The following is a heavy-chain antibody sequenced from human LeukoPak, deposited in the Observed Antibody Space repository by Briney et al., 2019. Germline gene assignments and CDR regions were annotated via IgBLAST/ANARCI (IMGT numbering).Heavy chain of an antibody. Sequence: SVKVSCKASGGTFSSYAISWVRQAPGQGLEWMGGIIPIFGTANYAQKFQGRVTITADESTSTAYMELSSLRSEDTAVYHCARDIRIAAAGTGWFDPWGQGTLVTVSS. CDR1: GGTFSSYA. CDR2: IIPIFGTA. J-gene: IGHJ5*02. D-gene: IGHD6-13*01. V-gene: IGHV1-69*13. CDR3: ARDIRIAAAGTGWFDP.